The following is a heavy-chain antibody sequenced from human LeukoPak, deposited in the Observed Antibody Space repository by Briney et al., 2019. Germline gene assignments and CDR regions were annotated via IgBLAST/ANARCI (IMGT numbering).Heavy chain of an antibody. D-gene: IGHD1-26*01. V-gene: IGHV3-21*01. CDR2: ISSSSSYI. Sequence: GGSLRLSCAASGFTFSSYSMNWVRQAPGKGLEWVSSISSSSSYIYYADSVKGRFTISRDNAKNSLYLQMNSLRAEDTAVYYCARGTVGANEMGDYWGQGTLVIVSS. CDR3: ARGTVGANEMGDY. CDR1: GFTFSSYS. J-gene: IGHJ4*02.